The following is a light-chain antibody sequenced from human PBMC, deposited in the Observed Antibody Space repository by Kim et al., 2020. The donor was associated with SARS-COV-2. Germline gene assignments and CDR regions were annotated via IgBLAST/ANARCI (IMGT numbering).Light chain of an antibody. CDR1: SSDVGDYNR. Sequence: QSALTQPPSVSGSPGQSVTISCTGTSSDVGDYNRVSWYQQSPGTAPKLIIYEVSHRPSGVPDRFSGSKSGNTASLTISGLQAEDEADYYCNSWTSSNTFVFGTGTRSPS. CDR3: NSWTSSNTFV. CDR2: EVS. J-gene: IGLJ1*01. V-gene: IGLV2-18*02.